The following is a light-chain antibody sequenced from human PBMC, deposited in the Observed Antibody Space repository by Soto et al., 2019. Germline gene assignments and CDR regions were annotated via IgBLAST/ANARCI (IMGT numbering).Light chain of an antibody. CDR2: DVS. CDR3: SSYTPSNTRQIL. CDR1: SSDVGGYNY. V-gene: IGLV2-14*03. J-gene: IGLJ1*01. Sequence: QSVLTQPASVSGSPGQSITISCTGTSSDVGGYNYVSWYQHHPGKAPKLMIYDVSNRPSGVSNRFSGSKSGYTASLTISGLQPEDGADYYCSSYTPSNTRQILFGTGTKVTVL.